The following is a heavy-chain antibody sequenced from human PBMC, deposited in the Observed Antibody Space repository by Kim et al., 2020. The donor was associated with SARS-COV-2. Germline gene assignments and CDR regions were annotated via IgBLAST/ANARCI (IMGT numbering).Heavy chain of an antibody. Sequence: GGSLRLSCAASGFTFSNAWMSWVRQAPGKGLEWVGRIKSKTDGGTTDYAAPVKGRFTISRDDSKNTLYLQMNSLKTEDTAVYYCTTDYGGSYGLLDDHWGQGTLVTVSS. J-gene: IGHJ4*02. D-gene: IGHD1-26*01. CDR2: IKSKTDGGTT. CDR1: GFTFSNAW. CDR3: TTDYGGSYGLLDDH. V-gene: IGHV3-15*01.